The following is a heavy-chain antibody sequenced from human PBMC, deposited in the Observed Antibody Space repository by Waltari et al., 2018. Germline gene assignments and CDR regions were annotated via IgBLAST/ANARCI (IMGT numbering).Heavy chain of an antibody. V-gene: IGHV3-23*01. CDR1: GFTFSSYA. J-gene: IGHJ4*02. CDR2: IIGSGGST. Sequence: EVQLLESGGGLVQPGGSLRLSCAASGFTFSSYAMSWVRQAPGKGLEWVSAIIGSGGSTYYADSGKGRFTISRDNAKNSLYLQMNSLRAEDTAVYYCARDGVRIDRTTGTTGRYYFDYWGQGTLVTVSS. CDR3: ARDGVRIDRTTGTTGRYYFDY. D-gene: IGHD1-1*01.